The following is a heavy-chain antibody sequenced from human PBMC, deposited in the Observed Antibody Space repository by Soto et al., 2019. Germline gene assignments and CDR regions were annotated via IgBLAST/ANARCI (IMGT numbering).Heavy chain of an antibody. CDR2: ISWDGGST. CDR1: GFTFSSYD. Sequence: GGSLRLSCAASGFTFSSYDMHWVRQAPGKGLEWVSLISWDGGSTYYADSVKGRFTISRDNSKNSLYLQMNSLRAEDTALYYCAKDISYDFWSPPGSYYYYGMDVWGQGTTVTVSS. CDR3: AKDISYDFWSPPGSYYYYGMDV. D-gene: IGHD3-3*01. J-gene: IGHJ6*02. V-gene: IGHV3-43D*04.